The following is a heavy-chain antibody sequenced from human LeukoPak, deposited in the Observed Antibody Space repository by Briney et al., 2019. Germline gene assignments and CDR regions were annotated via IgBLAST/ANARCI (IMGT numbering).Heavy chain of an antibody. CDR2: IVVGSDNT. CDR3: AAPYSSTWFDY. J-gene: IGHJ4*02. V-gene: IGHV1-58*01. D-gene: IGHD6-13*01. Sequence: GAAVQVSFKASGFTFTTRSAVQWVRQARGQGVEWVGWIVVGSDNTNYAQKVQERVTITRDMSTSTAYMQLSSLRSEDTAVYYCAAPYSSTWFDYWGQGTLVPVSS. CDR1: GFTFTTRSA.